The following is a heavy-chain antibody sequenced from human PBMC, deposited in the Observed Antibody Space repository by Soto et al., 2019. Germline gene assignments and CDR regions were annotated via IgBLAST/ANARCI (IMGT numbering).Heavy chain of an antibody. CDR2: IYHSGST. CDR3: ARAYYDILTGYSNWFDP. Sequence: SETLSLTCAVSGGSISSGGYSWSWIRQPPGKGLEWIGYIYHSGSTYYNPSLKSRVTISVDRSKNQFSLKLSSVTAADTAVYYCARAYYDILTGYSNWFDPWGQGTLVTVSS. CDR1: GGSISSGGYS. D-gene: IGHD3-9*01. J-gene: IGHJ5*02. V-gene: IGHV4-30-2*01.